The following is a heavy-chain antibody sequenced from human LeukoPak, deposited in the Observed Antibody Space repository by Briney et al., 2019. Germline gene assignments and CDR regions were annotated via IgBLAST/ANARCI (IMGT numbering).Heavy chain of an antibody. CDR3: ARERDCSSTSCYSD. CDR2: INPNSGGT. CDR1: GYTFTGYY. Sequence: GASVKVSCKASGYTFTGYYMHWVRQAPGQGLEWMGWINPNSGGTNYAQKFQGRVTMTRDTSISTAYMELSRLRSDDTAVYYCARERDCSSTSCYSDWGQGTLVTVSP. J-gene: IGHJ4*02. V-gene: IGHV1-2*02. D-gene: IGHD2-2*02.